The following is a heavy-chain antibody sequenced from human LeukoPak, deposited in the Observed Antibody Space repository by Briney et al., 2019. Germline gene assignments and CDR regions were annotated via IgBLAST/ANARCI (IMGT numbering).Heavy chain of an antibody. CDR1: GYTFTSYA. CDR3: AREYSSSSKQLYYYYGMDV. CDR2: MNPNSGNT. V-gene: IGHV1-8*02. Sequence: ASVKVSCKASGYTFTSYAMNWVRQATGQGLEWMGWMNPNSGNTGYAQKFQGRVTMTRNTSISTAYMELSSLRSEDTAVYYCAREYSSSSKQLYYYYGMDVWGQGTTVTVSS. J-gene: IGHJ6*02. D-gene: IGHD6-6*01.